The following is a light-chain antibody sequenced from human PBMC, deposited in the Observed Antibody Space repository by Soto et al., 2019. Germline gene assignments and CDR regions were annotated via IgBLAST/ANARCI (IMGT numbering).Light chain of an antibody. Sequence: QSALTQPASVSGSPGQSITVSCTGTSGDFAGYNYVSWYQQHTGKAPKLMIYEVSNRPSGVSNRFSGSKSGNTASLTISGLQAEDEADYFCSSYTSSSTLDVVFGGGTKLTVL. CDR1: SGDFAGYNY. J-gene: IGLJ2*01. CDR3: SSYTSSSTLDVV. V-gene: IGLV2-14*01. CDR2: EVS.